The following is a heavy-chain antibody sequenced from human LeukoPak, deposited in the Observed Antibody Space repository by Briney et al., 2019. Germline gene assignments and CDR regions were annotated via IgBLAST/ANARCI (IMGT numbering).Heavy chain of an antibody. CDR1: GYTFTSYD. D-gene: IGHD3-3*01. J-gene: IGHJ4*02. V-gene: IGHV1-2*02. Sequence: ASVKVSCKASGYTFTSYDINWVRQAPGQGLEWMGWNNPNSGGTNYAQKFQGRVTMTRDTSISTAYMELSRLRSDDTAVYYCARAPSYDFWSGYYVDYWGQGTLVTVSS. CDR3: ARAPSYDFWSGYYVDY. CDR2: NNPNSGGT.